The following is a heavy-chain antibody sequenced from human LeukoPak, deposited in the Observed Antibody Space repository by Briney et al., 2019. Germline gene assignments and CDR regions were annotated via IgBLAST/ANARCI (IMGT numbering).Heavy chain of an antibody. Sequence: SETLSLTCTVSGGSISSYYWSWIRQPPGKGLEWSGYIYYSGSTNYNPSLKSRVTISVGTSKNQFSLKLSSVTAADTAVYYCARGAGYGSGSYYYYGMDVWGQGTTVTVSS. CDR1: GGSISSYY. CDR3: ARGAGYGSGSYYYYGMDV. D-gene: IGHD3-10*01. V-gene: IGHV4-59*01. J-gene: IGHJ6*02. CDR2: IYYSGST.